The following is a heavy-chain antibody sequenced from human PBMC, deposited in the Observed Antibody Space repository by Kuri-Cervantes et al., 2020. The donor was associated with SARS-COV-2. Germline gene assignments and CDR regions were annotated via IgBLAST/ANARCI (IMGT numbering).Heavy chain of an antibody. CDR3: ARDLVHYDFWSGGIKGDY. Sequence: ASVKVSCKASGYTFTSYYMHWVRQAPGQGLEWMGIINPSGGSTSYAQKFQGRVTMTRDTSTSTVYMELRSLRSDDTAVYYCARDLVHYDFWSGGIKGDYWGQGTLVTVSS. D-gene: IGHD3-3*01. J-gene: IGHJ4*02. CDR1: GYTFTSYY. V-gene: IGHV1-46*01. CDR2: INPSGGST.